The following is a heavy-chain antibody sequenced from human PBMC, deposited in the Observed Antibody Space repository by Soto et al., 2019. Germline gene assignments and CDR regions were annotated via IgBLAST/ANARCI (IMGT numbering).Heavy chain of an antibody. V-gene: IGHV3-33*01. D-gene: IGHD1-26*01. CDR3: ARDPLNSQNSDYGMDV. CDR1: GFTFSSYG. Sequence: QVQLVESGGGVVQPGRSLRLSCAASGFTFSSYGMHWVRQAPGKGLEWVAVIWYDGSNKYYADSVKGRFTISRDSSKNTLYLQMNSLRAEDTAVYYCARDPLNSQNSDYGMDVWGQGTTVTVSS. J-gene: IGHJ6*02. CDR2: IWYDGSNK.